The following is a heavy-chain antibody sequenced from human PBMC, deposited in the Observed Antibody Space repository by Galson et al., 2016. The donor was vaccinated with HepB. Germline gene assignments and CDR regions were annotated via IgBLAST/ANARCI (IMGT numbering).Heavy chain of an antibody. V-gene: IGHV4-31*02. CDR2: IYYNGGT. CDR1: GSSISSGAYY. Sequence: QVQLQELGPGLVKPSQTLSLTCNVSGSSISSGAYYWSWVRQFPGKGLEWIASIYYNGGTPYSPSLKLRITMSVDTSKNQFSRKLSSVTAADTAVYFCARVIYDYLWGSYRHDFWGQGTLVTVSS. J-gene: IGHJ4*02. CDR3: ARVIYDYLWGSYRHDF. D-gene: IGHD3-16*02.